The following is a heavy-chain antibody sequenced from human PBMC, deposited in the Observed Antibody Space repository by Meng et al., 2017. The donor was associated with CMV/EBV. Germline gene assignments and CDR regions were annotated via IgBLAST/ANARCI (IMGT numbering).Heavy chain of an antibody. CDR2: IHYSGST. D-gene: IGHD3-22*01. CDR1: GSSVRSGSDY. CDR3: ARVADSSGYDYPEY. V-gene: IGHV4-61*01. J-gene: IGHJ4*02. Sequence: SGSSVRSGSDYWDWIRQHPGKGLGWIGYIHYSGSTDYNPSLKSRVTISVDTSKNQFSLKLSSVIAADKAVDYWARVADSSGYDYPEYWGQGTLVTVSS.